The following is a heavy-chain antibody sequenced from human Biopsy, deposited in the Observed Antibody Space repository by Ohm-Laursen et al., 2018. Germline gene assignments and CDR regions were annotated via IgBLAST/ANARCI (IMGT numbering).Heavy chain of an antibody. D-gene: IGHD3-3*01. CDR1: GASMTGYF. Sequence: PSQTLSLTCTVSGASMTGYFWTWVRQPAGKGLEWIGHIYTIGDTTYNPSLESRVTMSLDTSKNQFSLKMTSLTAADTAAYFCAREDEGLLRALDLWGQGTMVTVSS. J-gene: IGHJ3*01. V-gene: IGHV4-4*07. CDR3: AREDEGLLRALDL. CDR2: IYTIGDT.